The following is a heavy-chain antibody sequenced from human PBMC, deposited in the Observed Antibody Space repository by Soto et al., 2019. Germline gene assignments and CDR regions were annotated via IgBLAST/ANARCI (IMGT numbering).Heavy chain of an antibody. V-gene: IGHV1-2*04. CDR3: ARDGIAAPGPYYYGMDV. J-gene: IGHJ6*02. Sequence: GASVKVSCKASGYTFTGYYMHWVRQAPGQGLEWMGWINPNSGGTNYAQKFQGWVTMTRDTSISTAYMELSRLRSDDTAVYYCARDGIAAPGPYYYGMDVWGQGTTVTVSS. CDR2: INPNSGGT. D-gene: IGHD6-13*01. CDR1: GYTFTGYY.